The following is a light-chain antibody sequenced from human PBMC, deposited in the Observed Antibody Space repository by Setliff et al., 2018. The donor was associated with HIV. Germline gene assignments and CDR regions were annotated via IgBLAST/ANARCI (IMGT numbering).Light chain of an antibody. CDR2: DAS. CDR1: QGISSA. Sequence: AIQLTQSPSSLSASVGDRVTITCRASQGISSALAWYQQKPGKPPKLLIYDASSLASGVPSRFSGGGSGTDFTLTISSLQPEDFATYYCQQFNRYLPTFGGGTKVDIK. V-gene: IGKV1-13*02. J-gene: IGKJ4*01. CDR3: QQFNRYLPT.